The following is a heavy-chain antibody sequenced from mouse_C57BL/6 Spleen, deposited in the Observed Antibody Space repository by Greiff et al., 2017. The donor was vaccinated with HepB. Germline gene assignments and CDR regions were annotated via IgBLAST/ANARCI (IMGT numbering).Heavy chain of an antibody. J-gene: IGHJ1*03. Sequence: QVQLQQSGPELVKPGASVKISCKASGYAFSSSWMNWVKQRPGKGLEWIGRIYPGDGDTNYNGKFKGKATLTADKSSSTAYMQLSSLTSEDSAVYFCARGGYYDYDVDCDVWGTGTTVTVSS. V-gene: IGHV1-82*01. CDR1: GYAFSSSW. CDR2: IYPGDGDT. D-gene: IGHD2-4*01. CDR3: ARGGYYDYDVDCDV.